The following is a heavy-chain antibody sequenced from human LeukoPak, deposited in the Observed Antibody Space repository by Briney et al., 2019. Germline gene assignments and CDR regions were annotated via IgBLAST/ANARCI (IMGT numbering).Heavy chain of an antibody. CDR2: ISGSAGST. V-gene: IGHV3-23*01. Sequence: GGSLRLSCAASGFTFNTYAMSWVRQAPGKGLEWVSAISGSAGSTYYADSVKGRFTISRDNSKNILYLQMNSLRADDTAVYYCARDQGAVMVYNYGMDVWGQGTTVTVSS. CDR3: ARDQGAVMVYNYGMDV. D-gene: IGHD2-8*01. J-gene: IGHJ6*02. CDR1: GFTFNTYA.